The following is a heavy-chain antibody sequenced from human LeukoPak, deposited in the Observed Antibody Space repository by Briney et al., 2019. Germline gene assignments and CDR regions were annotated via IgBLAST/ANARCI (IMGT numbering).Heavy chain of an antibody. J-gene: IGHJ4*02. D-gene: IGHD6-19*01. Sequence: GGSLRLSCAASGLTFINFGMNWVRQAPGKGLEWVSYISSSGSTIYYADSVKGRFTISRDNAKNSLYLQMNSLRAEDTAVYYCASHREQWLIPELYFDYWGQGTLVTVSS. CDR1: GLTFINFG. CDR3: ASHREQWLIPELYFDY. CDR2: ISSSGSTI. V-gene: IGHV3-48*03.